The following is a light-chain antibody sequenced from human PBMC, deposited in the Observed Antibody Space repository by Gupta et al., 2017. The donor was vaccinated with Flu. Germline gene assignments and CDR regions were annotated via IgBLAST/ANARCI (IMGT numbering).Light chain of an antibody. CDR2: EAS. J-gene: IGKJ4*01. Sequence: MITQSPATLSVSPGARLSLSCRGSRDIDTRLAWYQQKPGQSPRLLIYEASTRATGVAARFSGSGSGTEFTLIVSTVQSEDSAVYFCQQYYMWPPLTFGGGTKVEI. V-gene: IGKV3-15*01. CDR1: RDIDTR. CDR3: QQYYMWPPLT.